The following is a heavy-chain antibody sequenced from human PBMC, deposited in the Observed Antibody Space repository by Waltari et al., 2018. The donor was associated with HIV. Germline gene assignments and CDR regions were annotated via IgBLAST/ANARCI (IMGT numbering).Heavy chain of an antibody. D-gene: IGHD3-16*02. V-gene: IGHV1-2*02. Sequence: QVQLVQSGSEVKKPGASVKISCKSSGYTFRDYYIHWVRQDPGQRFEWMGLINPNNGGTNYAQKFQGRVTMTRDTSINTVYMELSGMGSDDTAIYYCARVPRGRLGDLSTYYHDFWGQGTRVTVSS. CDR2: INPNNGGT. CDR3: ARVPRGRLGDLSTYYHDF. CDR1: GYTFRDYY. J-gene: IGHJ4*02.